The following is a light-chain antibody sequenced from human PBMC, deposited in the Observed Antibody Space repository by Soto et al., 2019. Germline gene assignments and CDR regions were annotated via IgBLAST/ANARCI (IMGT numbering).Light chain of an antibody. J-gene: IGLJ2*01. CDR3: CSYAGGHTYVL. Sequence: QSALTQPASVSGSPGQSITISCTGTSSDVGSYNLVSWYQQHPGRAPKLMIYEGSQRPSGVSNRFSGSSSGNTASLTLSGLQAEDEATYSCCSYAGGHTYVLFGGGTKVTVL. CDR1: SSDVGSYNL. V-gene: IGLV2-23*01. CDR2: EGS.